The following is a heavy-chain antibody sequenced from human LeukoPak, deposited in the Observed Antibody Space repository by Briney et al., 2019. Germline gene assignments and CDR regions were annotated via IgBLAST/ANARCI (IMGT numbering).Heavy chain of an antibody. V-gene: IGHV3-11*01. CDR3: ARGRLYYDILTGYYSL. CDR1: GGSISSSSYY. D-gene: IGHD3-9*01. CDR2: ISSTTGTI. Sequence: LSLTCTVSGGSISSSSYYWGWIRQPPGKGLEWVSYISSTTGTIYYTDSVKGRFTISRDNAKNSLYLQMDSLRAEDTAVYYCARGRLYYDILTGYYSLWGQGTLVTVSS. J-gene: IGHJ4*02.